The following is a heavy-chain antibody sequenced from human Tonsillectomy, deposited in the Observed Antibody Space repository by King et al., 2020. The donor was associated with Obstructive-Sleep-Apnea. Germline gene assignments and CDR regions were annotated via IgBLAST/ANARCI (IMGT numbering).Heavy chain of an antibody. Sequence: QLQESGPGLVKPSQTLSLTCTVSGGSISSGDYYWSWLRQPPGKGLEWIGYIYYSGSTYYNPSLKSRVTISVDTSKNQFSLKLSSVTAADTAVYYCAREDSYGYGGGYYFDYWGQGTLVTVSS. CDR3: AREDSYGYGGGYYFDY. J-gene: IGHJ4*02. CDR1: GGSISSGDYY. D-gene: IGHD5-18*01. V-gene: IGHV4-30-4*01. CDR2: IYYSGST.